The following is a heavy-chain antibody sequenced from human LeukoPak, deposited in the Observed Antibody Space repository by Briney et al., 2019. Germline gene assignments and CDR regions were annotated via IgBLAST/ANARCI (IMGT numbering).Heavy chain of an antibody. CDR3: ARSRPGIAVAGTFDY. V-gene: IGHV4-30-4*01. D-gene: IGHD6-19*01. CDR2: IYDSGST. CDR1: GASIRSGDYY. Sequence: PSETLSLTCTVSGASIRSGDYYWSWIRQPPGKGLEWIGYIYDSGSTYYNPSLKSRITISVDTSENRFSLKLSSVTAADTAVYYCARSRPGIAVAGTFDYWGQGTLVTVSS. J-gene: IGHJ4*02.